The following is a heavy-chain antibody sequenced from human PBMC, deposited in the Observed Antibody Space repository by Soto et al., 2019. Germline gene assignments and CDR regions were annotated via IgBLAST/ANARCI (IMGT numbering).Heavy chain of an antibody. Sequence: GGSLRLSCAASGFTFSSYAMSWVRQAPGKGLEWVSAISGSGGSTYYADSVKGRFTTSRDNSKNTLYLQMNSLRAEDTAVYYCAKDRPPITMIVVAPFVGGQGTLVTVSS. CDR2: ISGSGGST. J-gene: IGHJ4*02. D-gene: IGHD3-22*01. CDR1: GFTFSSYA. CDR3: AKDRPPITMIVVAPFV. V-gene: IGHV3-23*01.